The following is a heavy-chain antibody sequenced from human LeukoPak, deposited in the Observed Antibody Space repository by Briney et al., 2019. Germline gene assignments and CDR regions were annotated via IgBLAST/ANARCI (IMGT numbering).Heavy chain of an antibody. CDR3: ARDATGSPGDY. CDR1: GGSISSSNW. Sequence: SETLSLTCAVSGGSISSSNWWSWVRQPPGKGLEWIGEIYHSGTTNYNPSLKSRVTISVDKSKNQFSLKLNSMTAADTAVYYCARDATGSPGDYWGQGTLVTVSS. CDR2: IYHSGTT. V-gene: IGHV4-4*02. D-gene: IGHD1-26*01. J-gene: IGHJ4*02.